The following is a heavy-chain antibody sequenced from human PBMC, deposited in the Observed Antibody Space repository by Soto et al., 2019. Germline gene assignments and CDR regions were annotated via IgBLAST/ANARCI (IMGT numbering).Heavy chain of an antibody. J-gene: IGHJ6*02. D-gene: IGHD2-15*01. CDR1: GYSVSSSDYY. Sequence: SETLSLTCSVSGYSVSSSDYYWAWLRQPPGKGLEWIGSMLYSGLTYYNPSLKSRVTLSVDTSKNQFSVRLNSVTASDTAVDYCAPLSVSLSGPYGIHVWGQGTTVTVSS. V-gene: IGHV4-39*01. CDR3: APLSVSLSGPYGIHV. CDR2: MLYSGLT.